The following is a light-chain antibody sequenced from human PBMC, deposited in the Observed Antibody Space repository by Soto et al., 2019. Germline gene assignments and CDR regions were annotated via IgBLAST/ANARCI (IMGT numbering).Light chain of an antibody. Sequence: QSVLTQPASVSGSPGQSITISCTGTSSDVGYFNYVSWYQQLPGKAPKLMIYEVSNRPSGVSNRFSGSKSGNTASLTISGLQAEDEADYYCSSYTSSSPVFGGGTQLTVL. CDR1: SSDVGYFNY. J-gene: IGLJ2*01. V-gene: IGLV2-14*01. CDR3: SSYTSSSPV. CDR2: EVS.